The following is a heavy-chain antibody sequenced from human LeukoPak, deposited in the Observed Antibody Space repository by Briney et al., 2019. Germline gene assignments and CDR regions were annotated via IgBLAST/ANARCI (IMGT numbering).Heavy chain of an antibody. J-gene: IGHJ4*02. CDR2: IYYSGST. CDR1: GGSISSYY. V-gene: IGHV4-59*08. CDR3: ARHEGYFDY. Sequence: SETLSLTCTVSGGSISSYYWSWIRQPPGKGLEWIGYIYYSGSTNYNPSLKSRVTISVDTSKNQFSLKLSSVAAADTAVYYCARHEGYFDYWGQGTLVTASS.